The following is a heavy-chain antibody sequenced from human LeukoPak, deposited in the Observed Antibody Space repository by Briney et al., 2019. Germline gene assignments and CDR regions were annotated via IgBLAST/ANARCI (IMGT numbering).Heavy chain of an antibody. Sequence: GGSLRLSCAASGFTFSSYSMNWVRQAPGKGLEWVSSISSSSSYIYYADSVKGRFTISRDNAKNSLYLQMNSLRAEDTAVYYCARGVDKLNWFDPWGQGTLVTVSS. CDR2: ISSSSSYI. V-gene: IGHV3-21*01. CDR3: ARGVDKLNWFDP. D-gene: IGHD1-26*01. CDR1: GFTFSSYS. J-gene: IGHJ5*02.